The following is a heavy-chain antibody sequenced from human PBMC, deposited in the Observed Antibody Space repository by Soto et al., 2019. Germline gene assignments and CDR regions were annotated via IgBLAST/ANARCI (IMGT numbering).Heavy chain of an antibody. CDR3: ARPPRLDY. J-gene: IGHJ4*02. Sequence: SETLSLTCTVSGGSISGYYWSWIRQPPGKRLEWIGYIYYTGSTNYNPSLRSRVTISIDTSKNQFSLKLSSVTAADTRVYYCARPPRLDYGGKGPLATVP. CDR1: GGSISGYY. CDR2: IYYTGST. V-gene: IGHV4-59*08.